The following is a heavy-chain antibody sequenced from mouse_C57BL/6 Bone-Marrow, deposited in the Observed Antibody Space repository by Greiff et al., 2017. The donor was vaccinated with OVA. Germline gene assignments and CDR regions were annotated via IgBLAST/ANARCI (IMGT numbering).Heavy chain of an antibody. J-gene: IGHJ2*01. CDR1: GFTFTTYY. V-gene: IGHV7-3*01. D-gene: IGHD1-1*01. CDR3: ARYKGRVAVDYFDY. Sequence: EVQVVESGGGLVQPGDSLSLSCAASGFTFTTYYMSWVRQPPGKALEWLAFIRNKPNGSTTEYSASVKGRFTISRDNSQSILYLQMNARRAEDSATYYCARYKGRVAVDYFDYWGQGTARTVSS. CDR2: IRNKPNGSTT.